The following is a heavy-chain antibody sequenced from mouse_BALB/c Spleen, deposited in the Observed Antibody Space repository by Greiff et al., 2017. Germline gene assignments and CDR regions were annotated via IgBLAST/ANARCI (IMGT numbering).Heavy chain of an antibody. CDR1: GFTFSSYA. Sequence: EVKLVESGGGLVKPGGSLKLSCAASGFTFSSYAMSWVRQSPEKRLEWVAEISSGGSYTYYPDTVTGRFTISRDNAKNTLYLEMSSLRSEDTAMYYCASDRDYAMDDWGQGTSVTVSS. D-gene: IGHD3-1*01. CDR2: ISSGGSYT. J-gene: IGHJ4*01. CDR3: ASDRDYAMDD. V-gene: IGHV5-9-4*01.